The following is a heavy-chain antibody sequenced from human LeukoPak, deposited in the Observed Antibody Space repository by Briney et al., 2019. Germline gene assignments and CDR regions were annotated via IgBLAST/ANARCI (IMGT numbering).Heavy chain of an antibody. CDR2: ISSSGSTI. D-gene: IGHD1-26*01. CDR3: ARAGSGRSPDWFDP. V-gene: IGHV3-48*03. CDR1: GFTFKNYA. Sequence: GGSLRLSCAASGFTFKNYAMHWVRQAPGKGLEWVSYISSSGSTIYYADSVKGRFTISRDNAKNSLYLQMNSLRAEDTAVYYCARAGSGRSPDWFDPWGQGTLVTVSS. J-gene: IGHJ5*02.